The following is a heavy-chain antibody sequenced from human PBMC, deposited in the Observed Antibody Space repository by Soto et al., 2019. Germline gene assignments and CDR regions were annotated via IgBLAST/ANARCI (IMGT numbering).Heavy chain of an antibody. CDR2: INYSGST. CDR3: ARERLAVAGKGGWFDP. J-gene: IGHJ5*02. V-gene: IGHV4-39*02. D-gene: IGHD6-19*01. Sequence: SETLSLTCTVSGASIISSSYYWGWIRQPPGKGLEWIGSINYSGSTYYNPSLKSRVTISADTSKNQFSLKLRSVTAADTAVYYCARERLAVAGKGGWFDPWGQEALVTVSS. CDR1: GASIISSSYY.